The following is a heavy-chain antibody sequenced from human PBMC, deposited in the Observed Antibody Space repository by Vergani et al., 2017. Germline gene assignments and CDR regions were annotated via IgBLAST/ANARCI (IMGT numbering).Heavy chain of an antibody. J-gene: IGHJ6*02. CDR2: ISGSGGNT. D-gene: IGHD2-2*01. Sequence: EVQLLESGGGSAQPGESLRLSCVASGFTFTAHGLNWVRQAPGKGLEWVSGISGSGGNTYYANSVKGRFNISRDNSKNTLYLQMNSLRADDTAVYYCAKGVYCSSTSCYEGRGYYYGMGVWGQGTTVTFSS. V-gene: IGHV3-23*01. CDR1: GFTFTAHG. CDR3: AKGVYCSSTSCYEGRGYYYGMGV.